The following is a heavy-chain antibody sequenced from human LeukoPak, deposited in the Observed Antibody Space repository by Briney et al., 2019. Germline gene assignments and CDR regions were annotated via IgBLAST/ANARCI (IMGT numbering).Heavy chain of an antibody. CDR1: GYTFTSYD. Sequence: ASVKVSCKASGYTFTSYDINWVRQATGQRLEWMGWMNPNSGNTGYAQKFQGRVTMTRNTSISTAYMELSSLRSEDTAVYYCARYNRSSWYYYYYYGMDVWGQGTTVTVSS. V-gene: IGHV1-8*01. CDR2: MNPNSGNT. D-gene: IGHD6-13*01. J-gene: IGHJ6*02. CDR3: ARYNRSSWYYYYYYGMDV.